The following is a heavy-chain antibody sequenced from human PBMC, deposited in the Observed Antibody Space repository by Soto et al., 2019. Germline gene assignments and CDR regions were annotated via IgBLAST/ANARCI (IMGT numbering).Heavy chain of an antibody. Sequence: SETLSLTCTVSGGSISSYYWSWIRQPPGKGLEWIGYIYYSGSTNYNPSLKSRVTISVDTSKNQLSLEIRSMTAADTAVYYCARDVYYGGFSLGYWGHGILVTVSS. CDR1: GGSISSYY. CDR2: IYYSGST. J-gene: IGHJ4*01. D-gene: IGHD4-17*01. CDR3: ARDVYYGGFSLGY. V-gene: IGHV4-59*12.